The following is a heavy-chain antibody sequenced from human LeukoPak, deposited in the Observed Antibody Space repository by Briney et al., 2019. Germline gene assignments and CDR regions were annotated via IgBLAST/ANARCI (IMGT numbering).Heavy chain of an antibody. CDR1: GYTFISYG. J-gene: IGHJ4*02. Sequence: ASVKVSCKASGYTFISYGISWVRQAPGQGLEWMGWISAYNGNTNYAQKHQDRVTMTTDTSTSKAYMELRSLRSDDTAVYYCARDLIGFSYGLMSDYWGQGTLVTVSS. D-gene: IGHD5-18*01. CDR2: ISAYNGNT. V-gene: IGHV1-18*01. CDR3: ARDLIGFSYGLMSDY.